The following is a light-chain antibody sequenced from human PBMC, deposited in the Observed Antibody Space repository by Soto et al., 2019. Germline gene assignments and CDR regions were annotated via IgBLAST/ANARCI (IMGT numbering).Light chain of an antibody. V-gene: IGLV2-18*02. CDR1: SSDIGSYNR. J-gene: IGLJ2*01. CDR3: SSYTTSITVV. CDR2: EVS. Sequence: LAQPPSVSGSPGQSVTISCTGTSSDIGSYNRVSWYQQPPGTAPKLMIYEVSYRPSGVPDRFSGSKSGNTASLTISGLQADDEADYYCSSYTTSITVVFGGGTKLTVL.